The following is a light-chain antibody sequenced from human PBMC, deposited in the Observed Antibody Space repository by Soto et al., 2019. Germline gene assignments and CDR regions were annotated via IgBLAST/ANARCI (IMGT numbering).Light chain of an antibody. CDR2: DVR. CDR1: SSDVGYYNY. V-gene: IGLV2-14*03. J-gene: IGLJ1*01. CDR3: SSYTSSSTYV. Sequence: QSALTQPASVSGSPGQSITISCTGTSSDVGYYNYVSWYQQHPGKAPKLMIYDVRNRPSGVSNRFSGSKSGNTASLTISGLQAEDEGDYYCSSYTSSSTYVFGTGTKVTVL.